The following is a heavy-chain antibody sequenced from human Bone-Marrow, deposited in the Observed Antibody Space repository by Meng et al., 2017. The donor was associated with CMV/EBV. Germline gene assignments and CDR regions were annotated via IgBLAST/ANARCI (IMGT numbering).Heavy chain of an antibody. D-gene: IGHD2-8*01. J-gene: IGHJ4*02. Sequence: GESLKISCAASGFTFSNYSMNWVRQAPGKGLEWVSSISSSSSYIYYADSVKGLFTISRDNAKNSLYLKMNSLRAEDRAVYYCARKGLGYCTNGVCLIPYDYWGQGTLVTVSS. V-gene: IGHV3-21*01. CDR2: ISSSSSYI. CDR3: ARKGLGYCTNGVCLIPYDY. CDR1: GFTFSNYS.